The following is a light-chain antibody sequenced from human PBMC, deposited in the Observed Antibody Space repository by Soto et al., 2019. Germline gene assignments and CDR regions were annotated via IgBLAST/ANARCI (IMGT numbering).Light chain of an antibody. CDR2: KAS. Sequence: DIQMTQSPATLSASVGDRVTITCRASQSISSWLAWYQQKPGKAPKLLLYKASSLESGVPARFSGSGSGTEFTLTISSLQPDDFATYYCQQYNTYRTFGQGTKLEIK. CDR1: QSISSW. CDR3: QQYNTYRT. J-gene: IGKJ2*01. V-gene: IGKV1-5*03.